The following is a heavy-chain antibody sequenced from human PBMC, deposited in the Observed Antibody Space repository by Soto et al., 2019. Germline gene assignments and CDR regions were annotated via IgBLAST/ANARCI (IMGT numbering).Heavy chain of an antibody. Sequence: SVKVSCNASAGTFSSYTISWVRQAPGQGLEWMGRIIPILGIANYAQKFQGRVTITADKSTSTAYMELSSLRSEDTAVYYCARAGERRAARPYYYYYMDVWGKGTTVTVSS. CDR1: AGTFSSYT. J-gene: IGHJ6*03. D-gene: IGHD6-6*01. CDR3: ARAGERRAARPYYYYYMDV. V-gene: IGHV1-69*02. CDR2: IIPILGIA.